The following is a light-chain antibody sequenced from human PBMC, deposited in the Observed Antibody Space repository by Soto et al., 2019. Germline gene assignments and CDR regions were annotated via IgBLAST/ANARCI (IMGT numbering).Light chain of an antibody. J-gene: IGKJ1*01. Sequence: EIVMTQSPAILSVSPGDRATLSCRAGQSVSNNLAWYQQKPGQTPRLVIYGASNRATGVPARFSGSGSGTDFTLTISSLQSEDFEVYYCLQYDDWHRTFGQGTKVEIK. CDR2: GAS. V-gene: IGKV3-15*01. CDR1: QSVSNN. CDR3: LQYDDWHRT.